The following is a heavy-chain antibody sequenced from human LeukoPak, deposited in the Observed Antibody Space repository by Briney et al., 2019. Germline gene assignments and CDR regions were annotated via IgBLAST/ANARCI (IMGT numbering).Heavy chain of an antibody. CDR3: SRVTTNGYFEY. V-gene: IGHV3-23*01. D-gene: IGHD1-1*01. J-gene: IGHJ4*02. Sequence: GGSLRLSCAASGFTFSNYAMNWVRQAPGKGLEWVSAISGSGSTTYYADSVKGRFTISRDNSMNTLYLQMNSLRAEDTAVYFCSRVTTNGYFEYWGQGTLVTVSS. CDR2: ISGSGSTT. CDR1: GFTFSNYA.